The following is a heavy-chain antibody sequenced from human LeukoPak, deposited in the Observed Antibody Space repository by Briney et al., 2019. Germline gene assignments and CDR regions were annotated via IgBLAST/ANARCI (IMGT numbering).Heavy chain of an antibody. J-gene: IGHJ4*02. D-gene: IGHD6-19*01. V-gene: IGHV3-74*01. CDR1: GFNLRNYW. Sequence: PGGSLRLSCAASGFNLRNYWMHWVRQVPGRGLVWVSRISGDGSGTNYADSVKGRFTISRDNSKNTLYLQMNSLRAEDTAVHYCAKGGYSSGSNDYWGQGTLVTVSS. CDR2: ISGDGSGT. CDR3: AKGGYSSGSNDY.